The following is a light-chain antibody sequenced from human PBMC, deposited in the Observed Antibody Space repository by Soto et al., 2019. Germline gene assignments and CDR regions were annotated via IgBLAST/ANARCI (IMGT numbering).Light chain of an antibody. V-gene: IGKV2-28*01. CDR2: LGS. Sequence: DIVMTQSPLSLPVTPGDPASISCKSRQSLLHSNGYNFLDWYLPKPGQSPQLLIYLGSNRASGVADRVSGSGSGTDFTLKISRVEAADVGVYYCMQSLETPPTFGQGTKVEIK. J-gene: IGKJ1*01. CDR1: QSLLHSNGYNF. CDR3: MQSLETPPT.